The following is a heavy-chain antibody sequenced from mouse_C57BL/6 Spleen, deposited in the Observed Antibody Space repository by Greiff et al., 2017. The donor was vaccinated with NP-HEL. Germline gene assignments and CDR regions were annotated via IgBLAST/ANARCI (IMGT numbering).Heavy chain of an antibody. CDR1: GYTFTGYW. J-gene: IGHJ2*01. CDR2: ILPGSGST. Sequence: VKVVESGAELMKPGASVKLSCKATGYTFTGYWIEWVKQRPGHGLEWIGEILPGSGSTNYNEKFKGKATFTADTSSNTAYMQLSSLTTEDSAIYYCARVPHYGSSPGYFDYWGQGTTLTVSS. V-gene: IGHV1-9*01. D-gene: IGHD1-1*01. CDR3: ARVPHYGSSPGYFDY.